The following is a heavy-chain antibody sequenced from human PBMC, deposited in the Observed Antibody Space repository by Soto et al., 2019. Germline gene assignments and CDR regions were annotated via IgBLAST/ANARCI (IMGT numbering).Heavy chain of an antibody. CDR2: IYYSGST. CDR3: AAVFGGYTPYYYYYGMDV. Sequence: SETVSLTCXVSGGSISSGGYYWSWIRQHPGKGLEWIGYIYYSGSTYYNPSLKSRVTISVDTSKNQFSLKLSSVTAADTAVYYCAAVFGGYTPYYYYYGMDVWGQGTTVTVSS. D-gene: IGHD3-16*02. J-gene: IGHJ6*02. CDR1: GGSISSGGYY. V-gene: IGHV4-31*03.